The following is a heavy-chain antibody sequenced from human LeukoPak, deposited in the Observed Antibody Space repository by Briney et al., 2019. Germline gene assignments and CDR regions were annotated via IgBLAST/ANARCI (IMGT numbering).Heavy chain of an antibody. CDR3: AREPRFLEWLLSVPDYYYGMDV. CDR1: GFTFSSYW. CDR2: IKQDGSEK. J-gene: IGHJ6*02. V-gene: IGHV3-7*01. Sequence: GGSLRLSCAASGFTFSSYWMSWVRQAPGKGLEWVANIKQDGSEKYYVDSVKGRFTISRDNSKNTLYLQMNSLRAEDTAVYYCAREPRFLEWLLSVPDYYYGMDVWGQGTTVTVSS. D-gene: IGHD3-3*01.